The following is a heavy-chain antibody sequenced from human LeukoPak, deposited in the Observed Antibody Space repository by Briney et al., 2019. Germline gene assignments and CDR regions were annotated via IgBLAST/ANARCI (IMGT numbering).Heavy chain of an antibody. CDR1: GGSISSSSYY. D-gene: IGHD2-2*01. Sequence: SETLSLTCTVSGGSISSSSYYWGWIRQPPGKGLEWIGSICYSGSTYYNPSLKGRVTISVDTSKNQFSLKLSSVTAADTAVYYCARGHGRPEYCSSTSCYASWFDPWGQGTLVTVSS. V-gene: IGHV4-39*07. CDR3: ARGHGRPEYCSSTSCYASWFDP. J-gene: IGHJ5*02. CDR2: ICYSGST.